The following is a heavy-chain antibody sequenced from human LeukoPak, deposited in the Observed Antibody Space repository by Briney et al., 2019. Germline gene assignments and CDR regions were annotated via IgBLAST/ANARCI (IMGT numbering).Heavy chain of an antibody. J-gene: IGHJ5*02. Sequence: SETLSLTCTVSGGFISSGGYYWSWIRQHPGKGLEWIGYIYYSGSTYYNPSLKSRVTISVDTSKNQFSLKLSSVTAADTAVYYCARGPLSRGAARRRRNNWFDPWGQGTLVTVSS. V-gene: IGHV4-31*03. CDR2: IYYSGST. CDR1: GGFISSGGYY. D-gene: IGHD6-6*01. CDR3: ARGPLSRGAARRRRNNWFDP.